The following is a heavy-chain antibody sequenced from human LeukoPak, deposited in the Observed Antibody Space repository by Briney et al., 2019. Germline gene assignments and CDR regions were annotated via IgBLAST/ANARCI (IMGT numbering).Heavy chain of an antibody. Sequence: PGGSLRLSCAASGFTFSDYYMSWIRQAPGKGLEWVSYISSSGSTIYYADSVKGRFTISRDNAKNSLYLQMNSLRAEDTAVYYCARDPVRGYTWLDPWGQGTLVTVSS. V-gene: IGHV3-11*01. CDR2: ISSSGSTI. J-gene: IGHJ5*02. D-gene: IGHD3-16*02. CDR1: GFTFSDYY. CDR3: ARDPVRGYTWLDP.